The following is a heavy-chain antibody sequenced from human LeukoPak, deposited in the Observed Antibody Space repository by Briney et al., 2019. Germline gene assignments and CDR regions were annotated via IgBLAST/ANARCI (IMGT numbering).Heavy chain of an antibody. V-gene: IGHV3-30*19. Sequence: GGSLRLSCAASGFTFSSYGMHWVRQAPGKGLEWVAVISYDGSNKYYADSVKGRFTISRDNSKNTLYLQMNSLRAEDTAVYYCARDKDYYDSNGDFDYWGQGTLVTVSS. CDR3: ARDKDYYDSNGDFDY. D-gene: IGHD3-22*01. CDR1: GFTFSSYG. CDR2: ISYDGSNK. J-gene: IGHJ4*02.